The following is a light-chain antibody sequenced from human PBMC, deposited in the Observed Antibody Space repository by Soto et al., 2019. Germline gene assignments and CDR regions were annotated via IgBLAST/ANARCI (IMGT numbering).Light chain of an antibody. V-gene: IGLV2-14*01. CDR1: SSDVGAYTS. Sequence: QSALTQPASVSGSPGQSITISCTGTSSDVGAYTSVSWYQHHPGKAPKVMIYEVNKRPSGISNRFSGSKSVNTASLTISGLQPEDEAHYYCSSYTSDNRDYVFGTGTKLTVL. CDR3: SSYTSDNRDYV. CDR2: EVN. J-gene: IGLJ1*01.